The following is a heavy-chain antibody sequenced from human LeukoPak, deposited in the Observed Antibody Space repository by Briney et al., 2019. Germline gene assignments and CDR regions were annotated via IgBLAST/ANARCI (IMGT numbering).Heavy chain of an antibody. Sequence: GGSLRLSCAAPGFTFSSYWMNWVRQAPGKGLVWVSRIASDGSSTTYADSVKGRFSISRDNAKNSLYLQMNSLRAEDTALYYCAKDLAVAGDSWGQGTLVTVSS. V-gene: IGHV3-74*01. CDR3: AKDLAVAGDS. CDR1: GFTFSSYW. J-gene: IGHJ1*01. CDR2: IASDGSST. D-gene: IGHD6-19*01.